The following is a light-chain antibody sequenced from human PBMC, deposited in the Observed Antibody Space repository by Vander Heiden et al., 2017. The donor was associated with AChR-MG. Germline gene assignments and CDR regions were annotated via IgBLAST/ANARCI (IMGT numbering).Light chain of an antibody. CDR1: QSVSSY. CDR3: QQRSNWPGT. CDR2: DAS. V-gene: IGKV3-11*01. J-gene: IGKJ5*01. Sequence: DIVLPHSPATLSSSPGERATLSCRASQSVSSYLAWYQQKPGQAPRLLIYDASNRATGIPARFSGSGSGTDFTLTISSLEPEDFAVYYCQQRSNWPGTFGQGTRLEIK.